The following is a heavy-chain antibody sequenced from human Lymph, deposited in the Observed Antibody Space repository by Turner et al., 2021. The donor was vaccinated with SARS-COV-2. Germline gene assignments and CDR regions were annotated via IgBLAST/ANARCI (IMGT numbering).Heavy chain of an antibody. J-gene: IGHJ6*02. Sequence: VQLVETGGSLIQPAGSLSPSCAASGIIVSRNYMNWVRQAPGKGLEWVSVIYSGGTTYYADSVKGRFTISRDNSKNTLYLQMNSLRVEDTAVYYCARDLGTYGMDVWGQGTTVTVSS. V-gene: IGHV3-53*02. CDR3: ARDLGTYGMDV. D-gene: IGHD6-13*01. CDR2: IYSGGTT. CDR1: GIIVSRNY.